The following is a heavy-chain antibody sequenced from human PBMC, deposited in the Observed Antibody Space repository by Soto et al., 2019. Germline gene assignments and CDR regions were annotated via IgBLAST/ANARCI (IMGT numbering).Heavy chain of an antibody. Sequence: TLSLTCTVTGGSISSGDYYWSWIRQPPGKGLEWIGYIYYSGSTYYNPSLKSRVTISVDTSKNQFSLKLSSVTAADTAVYYCASYDYYDSSGYTFWGQGTLVTVSS. V-gene: IGHV4-30-4*01. CDR3: ASYDYYDSSGYTF. D-gene: IGHD3-22*01. CDR2: IYYSGST. J-gene: IGHJ4*02. CDR1: GGSISSGDYY.